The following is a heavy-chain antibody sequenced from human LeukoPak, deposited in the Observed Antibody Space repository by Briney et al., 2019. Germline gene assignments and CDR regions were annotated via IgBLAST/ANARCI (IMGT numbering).Heavy chain of an antibody. CDR3: ARLKSSGYYYRAFDI. CDR2: ISAYNGNT. Sequence: ASVKVSCKASGYTFTSYGISWVRQAPGQGLEWMGWISAYNGNTNYAQKLQGRVTMTTDTSTSTAYMELRSLRSDDTAVYYCARLKSSGYYYRAFDIWGQGTMVTVSS. D-gene: IGHD3-22*01. J-gene: IGHJ3*02. CDR1: GYTFTSYG. V-gene: IGHV1-18*01.